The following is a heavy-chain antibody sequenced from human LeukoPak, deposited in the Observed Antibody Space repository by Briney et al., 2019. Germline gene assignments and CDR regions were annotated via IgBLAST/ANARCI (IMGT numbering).Heavy chain of an antibody. Sequence: PGGSLRLSCAASGFTVSSNYMSWVRQAPGKGLEWVSVIYSGGSTYYAESVKGRFTISRDNSKNTLYLQMNSLRAEDTAVYYCARVYSSWYQDYWGQGTLVTVSS. CDR3: ARVYSSWYQDY. D-gene: IGHD6-13*01. CDR1: GFTVSSNY. CDR2: IYSGGST. V-gene: IGHV3-66*01. J-gene: IGHJ4*02.